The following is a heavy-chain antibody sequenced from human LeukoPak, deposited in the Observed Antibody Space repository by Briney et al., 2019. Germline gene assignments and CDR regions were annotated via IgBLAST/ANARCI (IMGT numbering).Heavy chain of an antibody. Sequence: PSETLSLTCTVSGGSIGSYYWSWIRQPPGKGLEWIGYIYYSGSTNYNPSLKSRVTISVDTSKNQFSLKLSSVTAADTAVYYCARDVRGDCSGGSCTVFDYWGQGTLVTVSS. V-gene: IGHV4-59*01. D-gene: IGHD2-15*01. CDR2: IYYSGST. CDR3: ARDVRGDCSGGSCTVFDY. J-gene: IGHJ4*02. CDR1: GGSIGSYY.